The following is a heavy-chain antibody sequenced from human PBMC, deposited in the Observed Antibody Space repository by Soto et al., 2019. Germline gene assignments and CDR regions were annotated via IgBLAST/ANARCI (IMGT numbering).Heavy chain of an antibody. CDR2: IYYSGST. J-gene: IGHJ5*02. D-gene: IGHD2-15*01. CDR1: GGSISSSSYY. CDR3: ARQKSPYCSGGTCQQYNWFDP. V-gene: IGHV4-39*01. Sequence: PSETLSLTCTVSGGSISSSSYYWGWIRQPPGKGLEWIGSIYYSGSTYYNPSLKSRVTISVDTSKNQFSLNLNSVTAADTAVYYCARQKSPYCSGGTCQQYNWFDPWGHGTLVTVSS.